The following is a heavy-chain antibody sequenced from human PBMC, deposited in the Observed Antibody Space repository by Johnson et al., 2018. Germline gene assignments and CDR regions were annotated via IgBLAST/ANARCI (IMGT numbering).Heavy chain of an antibody. V-gene: IGHV3-9*01. CDR1: GFTFEDYA. J-gene: IGHJ6*03. CDR2: ISWHSGSI. CDR3: PKDKGTDYYFYYMDV. Sequence: VQLVQSGGGLVQPGRSLRLSCAASGFTFEDYAMHLVRQAPGKGLEWVSGISWHSGSIGYADSVKGRFTISRDNAKNALYLQMNSLRVEDTALYYCPKDKGTDYYFYYMDVWGKGTTVTVSS.